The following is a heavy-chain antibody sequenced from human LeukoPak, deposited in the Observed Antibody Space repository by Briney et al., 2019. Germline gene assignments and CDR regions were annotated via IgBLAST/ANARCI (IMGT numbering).Heavy chain of an antibody. CDR1: GFTFSSYS. D-gene: IGHD3-10*01. V-gene: IGHV3-48*04. Sequence: QSGGSLRLSCAASGFTFSSYSMNWVRQAPGKGLEWVSYISSSSSTIYYADSVKGRFTISRDNAKNSLYLQMNSLRAEDTAVYYCASLYYYGSGSYYEFDPWGQGTLVTVSS. J-gene: IGHJ5*02. CDR3: ASLYYYGSGSYYEFDP. CDR2: ISSSSSTI.